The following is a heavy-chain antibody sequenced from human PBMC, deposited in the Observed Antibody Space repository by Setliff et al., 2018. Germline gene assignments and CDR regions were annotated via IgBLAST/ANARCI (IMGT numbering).Heavy chain of an antibody. CDR2: ISHRGDT. CDR1: GGSLSAYY. D-gene: IGHD3-10*01. Sequence: PSETLSLTCGVYGGSLSAYYWGWVRQSPGKGLEWIGEISHRGDTNYIPSLKSRVTMSVDTSKRQLSLRLSSVTGADTAVYYCAASRAYTGAVEEWFLPKTFDFWGQGSPVTVS. CDR3: AASRAYTGAVEEWFLPKTFDF. J-gene: IGHJ4*02. V-gene: IGHV4-34*01.